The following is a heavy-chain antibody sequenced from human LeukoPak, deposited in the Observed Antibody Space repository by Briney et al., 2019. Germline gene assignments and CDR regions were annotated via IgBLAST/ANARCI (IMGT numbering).Heavy chain of an antibody. CDR1: GFTFSNYA. CDR2: ISHDGNNK. CDR3: ARETAYATSRPIEY. V-gene: IGHV3-30-3*01. J-gene: IGHJ4*02. Sequence: GGSLTLSCAASGFTFSNYAMHWVRQAPGKGLEWVAYISHDGNNKNYVGSVKGRFTSSRDTSRNTVNLQMTSLRPEDTAVYYCARETAYATSRPIEYWGQGILVTVSS. D-gene: IGHD2-2*01.